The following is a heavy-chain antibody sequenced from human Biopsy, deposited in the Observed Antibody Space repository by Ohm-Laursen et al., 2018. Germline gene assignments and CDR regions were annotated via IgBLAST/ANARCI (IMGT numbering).Heavy chain of an antibody. CDR3: TLEGAGFDN. CDR1: GFTFSASA. D-gene: IGHD3-10*01. V-gene: IGHV3-73*01. CDR2: IRSKAKSYAT. Sequence: SLRLSCSASGFTFSASAVHWVRQASGKGLEWVGRIRSKAKSYATAYAASVTGRFTISRDDPKSTTYLQMNSLKTEDTAAYYCTLEGAGFDNWGQGTLVTVSS. J-gene: IGHJ4*02.